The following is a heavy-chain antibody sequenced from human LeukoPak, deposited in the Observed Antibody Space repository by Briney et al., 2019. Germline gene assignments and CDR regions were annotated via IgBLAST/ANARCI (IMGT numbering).Heavy chain of an antibody. J-gene: IGHJ4*02. CDR1: GYSFTSHW. CDR2: IYPGDSDT. CDR3: ARRAGYSSSWYYFDY. Sequence: GESLKISCKGSGYSFTSHWIAWVRQMPGKGLEWMGIIYPGDSDTRYSPSFQGQVTISADKSISTAYVRWSSLKASDTAMYYCARRAGYSSSWYYFDYWGQGTLVTVSS. V-gene: IGHV5-51*01. D-gene: IGHD6-13*01.